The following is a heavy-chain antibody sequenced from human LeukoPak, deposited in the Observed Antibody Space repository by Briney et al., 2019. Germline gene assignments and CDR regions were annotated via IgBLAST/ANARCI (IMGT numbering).Heavy chain of an antibody. Sequence: GGSLRLSCAASGFTFSSYEMNWVRQAPGEGLEWVSYISSSGSTIYYADSVKGRFTISRDNAKNSLYLQMNSLRAEDTAVYYCARMSVSSFDYWGQGTLVTVSS. CDR3: ARMSVSSFDY. V-gene: IGHV3-48*03. CDR1: GFTFSSYE. CDR2: ISSSGSTI. J-gene: IGHJ4*02.